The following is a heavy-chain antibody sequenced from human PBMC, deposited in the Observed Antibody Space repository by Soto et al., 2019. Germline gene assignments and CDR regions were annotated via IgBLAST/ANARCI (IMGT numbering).Heavy chain of an antibody. V-gene: IGHV4-59*01. D-gene: IGHD5-12*01. CDR2: IYYRGST. CDR1: GGSISSYY. CDR3: ARVIGGYDYYYYYGMDV. J-gene: IGHJ6*02. Sequence: QVQLQESGPGLVKPSETLSLTCTVSGGSISSYYWSWIRQPPGKGLEWIGSIYYRGSTNYNPSLKSRVTIAVATSKNQFSLKLSSVTAADTAVYYCARVIGGYDYYYYYGMDVWVQGTTVTVSS.